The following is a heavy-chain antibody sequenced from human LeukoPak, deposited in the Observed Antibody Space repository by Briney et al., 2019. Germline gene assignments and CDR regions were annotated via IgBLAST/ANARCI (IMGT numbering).Heavy chain of an antibody. Sequence: SETLSLTCTVSGGSISSYYWSWIRQPPGKGLEWIGYMDDSGSNNYNPSLTSRVTISEDTSKNQLSLKLGSVTAADTAVYYCARHSSGSGGAFQYWGQGTPVTVSS. CDR2: MDDSGSN. CDR1: GGSISSYY. V-gene: IGHV4-59*08. J-gene: IGHJ4*02. D-gene: IGHD6-19*01. CDR3: ARHSSGSGGAFQY.